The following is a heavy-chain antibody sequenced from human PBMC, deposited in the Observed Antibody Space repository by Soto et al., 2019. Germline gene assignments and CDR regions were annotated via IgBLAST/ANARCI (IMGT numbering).Heavy chain of an antibody. CDR1: GFTFRKYG. J-gene: IGHJ2*01. CDR2: IWYDGKNK. Sequence: QVQLVESGGGVVQPGRSLRLSCAASGFTFRKYGMHWVRQAPGKGLEWVAVIWYDGKNKYYIDSVKGRFTISRDNSKNTVFLQMNSLRVEDTAVYYCARGSVEQGLNWYFDLWGRGTLVTVSS. D-gene: IGHD6-19*01. CDR3: ARGSVEQGLNWYFDL. V-gene: IGHV3-33*01.